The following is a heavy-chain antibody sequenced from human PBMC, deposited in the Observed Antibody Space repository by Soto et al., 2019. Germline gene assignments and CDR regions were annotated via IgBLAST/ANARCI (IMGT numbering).Heavy chain of an antibody. CDR1: GGSISSYY. J-gene: IGHJ4*02. Sequence: QVQLQESGPGLVKPSETLSLTCTVSGGSISSYYWSWIRQPPGKGLEWIGYIYYSGSTNYNPSLKSRVTISVDTSKSQFSLKLSSVTAADTAVYYCARDKGSSGWSFYYWGQGTLVTVSS. CDR3: ARDKGSSGWSFYY. CDR2: IYYSGST. V-gene: IGHV4-59*01. D-gene: IGHD6-19*01.